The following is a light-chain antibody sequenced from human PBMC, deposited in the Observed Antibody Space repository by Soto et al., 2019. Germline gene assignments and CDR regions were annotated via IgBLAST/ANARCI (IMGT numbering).Light chain of an antibody. V-gene: IGKV3-11*01. J-gene: IGKJ4*01. CDR3: QQRSNWPPVT. Sequence: EMVMTQSPATLSVSPGERATLSCRASQSVSSNLAWYQQKPGQAPRLLIFGVSNRATGIPDRFSGSGSGTDFTLTISSQEPEDFGVYYCQQRSNWPPVTFGGGTKVDI. CDR2: GVS. CDR1: QSVSSN.